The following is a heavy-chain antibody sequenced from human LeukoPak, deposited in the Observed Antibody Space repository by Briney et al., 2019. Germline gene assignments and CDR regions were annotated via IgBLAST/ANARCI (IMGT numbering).Heavy chain of an antibody. CDR2: IHYIGTP. D-gene: IGHD1-26*01. V-gene: IGHV4-39*01. CDR1: GGSISSSDCC. Sequence: SETLSLTCTVSGGSISSSDCCWGWIRQPPGKGLEWIGSIHYIGTPYYYPSLKGRVTISVDTSKNQFSLKLTSVTAADTAVYYCARPSTSGSYYYWSQGILVTVSS. CDR3: ARPSTSGSYYY. J-gene: IGHJ4*02.